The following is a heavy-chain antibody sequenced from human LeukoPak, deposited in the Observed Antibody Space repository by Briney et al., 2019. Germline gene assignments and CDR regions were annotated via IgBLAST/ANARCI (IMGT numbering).Heavy chain of an antibody. CDR3: AVGSYYFDY. Sequence: GGSLRLSCAASGFTFSTYGMSWVRQAPGKGLEWVSSITLSGGGSTYVDSVKGRFTITRDNSKDTLYLQMNSLRAEDTAVYYCAVGSYYFDYWGQGTLVTVSS. CDR2: ITLSGGGS. J-gene: IGHJ4*02. CDR1: GFTFSTYG. D-gene: IGHD3-10*01. V-gene: IGHV3-23*01.